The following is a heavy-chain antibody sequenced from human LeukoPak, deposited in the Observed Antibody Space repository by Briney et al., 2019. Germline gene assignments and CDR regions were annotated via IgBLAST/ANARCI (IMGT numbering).Heavy chain of an antibody. V-gene: IGHV4-34*01. J-gene: IGHJ5*02. CDR1: GGPFRAFY. D-gene: IGHD6-13*01. Sequence: SETLSLTCDVSGGPFRAFYWSWIRQPPGKGMEWIGEVNPSGGTNYSPSLKSRVTISLDTSKNQFSLKLSSVTAADTAVYYCARQLSIAAAGGADWFDPWGQGTLVTVSS. CDR3: ARQLSIAAAGGADWFDP. CDR2: VNPSGGT.